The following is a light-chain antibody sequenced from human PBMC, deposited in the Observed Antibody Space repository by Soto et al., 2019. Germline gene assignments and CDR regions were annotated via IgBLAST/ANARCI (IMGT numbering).Light chain of an antibody. CDR2: GAS. Sequence: EIVLTQSTGTLSLSPGERATLSCRASQSISSAYLAWYQQKPGQAPRLLIYGASSRATGIPDRFSGSGFGTDFTLTISRLEPEDFAVYYCQQYGTSPFPFGPGTKVDI. CDR1: QSISSAY. CDR3: QQYGTSPFP. V-gene: IGKV3-20*01. J-gene: IGKJ3*01.